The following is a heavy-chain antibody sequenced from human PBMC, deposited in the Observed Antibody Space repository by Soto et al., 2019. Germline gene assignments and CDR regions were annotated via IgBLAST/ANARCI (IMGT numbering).Heavy chain of an antibody. Sequence: QVQLVQSGAEVKKPGASVKVSCKASGYTFTSYDINWVRQATGQGLEWMGWMNPNSGNTGYAQKFQGRVTMTRNTSISTVYMELSSLRSEDTAVYYCARAGEYCSSTSCYTGGHWFDPWGQGTLVTVSS. J-gene: IGHJ5*02. CDR3: ARAGEYCSSTSCYTGGHWFDP. CDR1: GYTFTSYD. CDR2: MNPNSGNT. V-gene: IGHV1-8*01. D-gene: IGHD2-2*02.